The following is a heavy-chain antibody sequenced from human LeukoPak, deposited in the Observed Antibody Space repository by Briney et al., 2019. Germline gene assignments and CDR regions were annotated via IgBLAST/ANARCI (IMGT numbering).Heavy chain of an antibody. CDR1: GYTFTGYY. D-gene: IGHD3-3*01. CDR2: INPNSGGT. CDR3: ARGEPPVLRFLEWLLENNWFDP. Sequence: ASVKVSCTASGYTFTGYYMHWVRQAPGQGLEWMGWINPNSGGTNYAQKFQGRVTMTRDTSISTAYMELSRLRSDDTAVYYCARGEPPVLRFLEWLLENNWFDPWGQGTLVTVSS. J-gene: IGHJ5*02. V-gene: IGHV1-2*02.